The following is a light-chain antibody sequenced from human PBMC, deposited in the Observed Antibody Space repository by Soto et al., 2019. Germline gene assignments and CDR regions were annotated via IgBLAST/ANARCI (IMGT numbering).Light chain of an antibody. V-gene: IGKV1-33*01. CDR2: DAS. CDR3: QHYYNPLLT. J-gene: IGKJ4*01. CDR1: QDIDIY. Sequence: DIQMTQSPSSLSASVGDRVIITCQASQDIDIYLSWFQQKPGEAPKLLIYDASTLETGVPSRFSGSGSGTDVTLSINSLQPEDIATYYCQHYYNPLLTFGGGTKVQI.